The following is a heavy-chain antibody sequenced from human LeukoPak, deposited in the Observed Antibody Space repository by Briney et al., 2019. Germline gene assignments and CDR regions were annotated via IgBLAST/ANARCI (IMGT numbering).Heavy chain of an antibody. CDR1: GGSISSYY. Sequence: SETLSLTCTVSGGSISSYYWSWIRQPPGKGLEWIGYIYYSGSTNYNPSLKSRVTISVDTSKNQFSLKLSSVTAADTAVYHCARQGYGSGSYYFDYWGQGTLVTVSS. D-gene: IGHD3-10*01. CDR2: IYYSGST. V-gene: IGHV4-59*08. CDR3: ARQGYGSGSYYFDY. J-gene: IGHJ4*02.